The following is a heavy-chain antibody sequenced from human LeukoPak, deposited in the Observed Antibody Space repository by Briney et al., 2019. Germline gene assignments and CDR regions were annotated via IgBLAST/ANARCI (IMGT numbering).Heavy chain of an antibody. Sequence: PSETLSLTCTVSGGSISSSSNFWGWIRQPPGEGLEWIGTIYYSGSAHYHPSLKSRVSISVDASKNQFSLKLSSVTAADTAVYYCARQGLYPLPEYWVPGNLVTVSS. J-gene: IGHJ4*01. V-gene: IGHV4-39*01. D-gene: IGHD3-16*01. CDR2: IYYSGSA. CDR1: GGSISSSSNF. CDR3: ARQGLYPLPEY.